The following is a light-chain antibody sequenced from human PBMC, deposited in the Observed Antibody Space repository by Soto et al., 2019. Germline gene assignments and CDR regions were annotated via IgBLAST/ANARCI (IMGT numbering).Light chain of an antibody. J-gene: IGKJ3*01. V-gene: IGKV1-17*01. CDR1: QGITNE. CDR2: DAS. Sequence: DLQMTQSPSSLSASVGDTVTITCRASQGITNELGWYQQKPGKVPKRLIYDASSLQSGVPSRFSGSGSGTEFTLTISSLQPEDFATYYCLQHHSYPFTFGPGTKVDIK. CDR3: LQHHSYPFT.